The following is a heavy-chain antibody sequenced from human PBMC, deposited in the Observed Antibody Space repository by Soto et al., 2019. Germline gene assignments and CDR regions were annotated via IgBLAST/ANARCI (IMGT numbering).Heavy chain of an antibody. D-gene: IGHD3-10*01. CDR3: AHSKNRGESFDY. V-gene: IGHV4-59*01. CDR1: GVSIRSYF. J-gene: IGHJ4*02. Sequence: PSETLSLTCTVSGVSIRSYFWSWIRQPPGKGLEWIGYTYYTADTKYSPSLESRATISADPSKKQFSLSLSPVSAADTALYFCAHSKNRGESFDYWGQGALVTVSS. CDR2: TYYTADT.